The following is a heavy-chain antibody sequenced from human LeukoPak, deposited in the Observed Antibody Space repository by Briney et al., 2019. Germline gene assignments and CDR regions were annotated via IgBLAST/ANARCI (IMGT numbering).Heavy chain of an antibody. CDR1: GYTFTNYY. J-gene: IGHJ5*02. CDR3: ARDRGRFDP. CDR2: INPSGGGT. V-gene: IGHV1-46*01. Sequence: ASVTVSFKSSGYTFTNYYMHWVRQAPGQGLEWMGLINPSGGGTTYAQKFQGRVTMTRDTSTSTVYMELSSLRSEDTAVYYCARDRGRFDPWGQGTLVTVSS. D-gene: IGHD6-13*01.